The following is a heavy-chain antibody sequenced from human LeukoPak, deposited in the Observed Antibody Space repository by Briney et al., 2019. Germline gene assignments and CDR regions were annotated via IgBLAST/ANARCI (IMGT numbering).Heavy chain of an antibody. CDR3: AGRAVAGTGYFHY. J-gene: IGHJ4*02. Sequence: GASVKVSCKASGGTFSSYAISWVRQAPGQGLEWMGGIIPIFGTANYAQKFQGRVTITADESTSTAYMELSSLRSEDTAVYYCAGRAVAGTGYFHYWGQGTLVTVSS. V-gene: IGHV1-69*13. D-gene: IGHD6-19*01. CDR1: GGTFSSYA. CDR2: IIPIFGTA.